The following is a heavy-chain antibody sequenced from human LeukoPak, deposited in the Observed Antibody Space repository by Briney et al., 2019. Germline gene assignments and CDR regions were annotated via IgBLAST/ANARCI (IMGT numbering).Heavy chain of an antibody. CDR3: ARVRGNYYDNSGFPGD. D-gene: IGHD3-22*01. CDR1: GFTFSTYG. V-gene: IGHV3-30*04. CDR2: ISYDGGKK. J-gene: IGHJ4*02. Sequence: PGKSLRLSCAASGFTFSTYGLDWVRQAPGKGLGWVAHISYDGGKKQYADSVKGRFTISRDNSKNTLHLQMSGLTVEDTALYYCARVRGNYYDNSGFPGDWGQGTLVTVSS.